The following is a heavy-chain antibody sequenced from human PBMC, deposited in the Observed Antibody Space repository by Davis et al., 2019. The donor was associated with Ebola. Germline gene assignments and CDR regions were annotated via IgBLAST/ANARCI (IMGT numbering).Heavy chain of an antibody. Sequence: AASVKVSCKASGYTFTSYRINWVRQAPGQGLEWMGWISADSGNTNYAQKVQGRITMTTDTSTSTAYMELRSLRSDDTARYYCARDVRGNTGPSEYWGQGTLVTVSS. J-gene: IGHJ4*02. V-gene: IGHV1-18*01. CDR1: GYTFTSYR. CDR3: ARDVRGNTGPSEY. CDR2: ISADSGNT. D-gene: IGHD1-1*01.